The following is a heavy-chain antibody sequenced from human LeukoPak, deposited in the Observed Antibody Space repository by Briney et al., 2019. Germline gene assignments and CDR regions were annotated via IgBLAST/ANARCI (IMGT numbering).Heavy chain of an antibody. CDR2: INPNGGDT. CDR3: ARGSYPRTWFDY. J-gene: IGHJ4*02. V-gene: IGHV1-2*02. CDR1: GYTFTGYY. Sequence: ASVKVSCKASGYTFTGYYMHWVRQAPGQGLEWMGWINPNGGDTNYAQNFQGRVTMARDTSISTAYMELSRLRSDDTAVYYCARGSYPRTWFDYWGQGTLVTVSS.